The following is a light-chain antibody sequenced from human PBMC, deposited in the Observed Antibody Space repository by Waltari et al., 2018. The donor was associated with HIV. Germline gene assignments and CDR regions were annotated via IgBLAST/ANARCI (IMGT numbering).Light chain of an antibody. V-gene: IGKV3-15*01. CDR1: QSVSTN. J-gene: IGKJ2*03. CDR2: GAS. CDR3: QQFIFWPFS. Sequence: EIVMTQSPAPLSVSLGERATLSCRASQSVSTNLAWYQQKPGQAPRLLIYGASTRATGIPARFSGSGSGTDFTLTISSLQSEDFAVYYCQQFIFWPFSFGQGTKLEIK.